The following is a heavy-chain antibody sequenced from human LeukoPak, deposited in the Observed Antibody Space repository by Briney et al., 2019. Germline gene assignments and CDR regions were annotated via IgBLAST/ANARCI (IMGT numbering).Heavy chain of an antibody. CDR1: GYTFTSYG. CDR3: ARAPPRLDGYILYY. Sequence: SVKVSCKASGYTFTSYGISWVRQAPGRGLEWMGRIIPTTGLANYAQKFQGRVTITADKSTSTAYMELSSLRSEDTAVYYCARAPPRLDGYILYYWGQGTLVTVSS. CDR2: IIPTTGLA. D-gene: IGHD5-24*01. V-gene: IGHV1-69*04. J-gene: IGHJ4*02.